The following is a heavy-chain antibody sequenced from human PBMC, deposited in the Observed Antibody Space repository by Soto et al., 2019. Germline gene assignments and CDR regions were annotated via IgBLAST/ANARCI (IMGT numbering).Heavy chain of an antibody. J-gene: IGHJ4*02. Sequence: LSESLSRTCADSSGSVNKFEHYWTGVRQPPGKALASIAYMLYTGTTYYKPSLNNRVTIAGDTFKYTFSLRLSAATDADTAVYYCARGRGYGFQIDYWRERRVVTVSS. CDR1: SGSVNKFEHY. CDR3: ARGRGYGFQIDY. V-gene: IGHV4-30-4*01. D-gene: IGHD5-18*01. CDR2: MLYTGTT.